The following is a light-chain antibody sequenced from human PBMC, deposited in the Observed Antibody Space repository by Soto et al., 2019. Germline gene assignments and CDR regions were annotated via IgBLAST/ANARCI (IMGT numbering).Light chain of an antibody. CDR3: QHYSGDRAT. J-gene: IGKJ1*01. V-gene: IGKV1-5*03. CDR1: QSINKW. CDR2: EVS. Sequence: DILLTQSPSTLSASVGDRVTSSCRASQSINKWLAWYQHKPGKAPNLLIYEVSTLHSGVPSRFSGSGSGTEFTLTISSLRPDDFATYYCQHYSGDRATFGQGTKVDI.